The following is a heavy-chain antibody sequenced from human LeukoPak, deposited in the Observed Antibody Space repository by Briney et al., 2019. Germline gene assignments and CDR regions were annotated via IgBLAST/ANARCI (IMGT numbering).Heavy chain of an antibody. Sequence: GRSLRVSCAASGFTFSSYGMHWVRQAPGKGLEWVAVISYDGSNKYYADSVKGRFTISRDNSKNTLYLQMNSLRAEDTAVYYCAKDFPVPAALGGFDYWGQGTLVTVSS. D-gene: IGHD2-2*01. J-gene: IGHJ4*02. V-gene: IGHV3-30*18. CDR1: GFTFSSYG. CDR3: AKDFPVPAALGGFDY. CDR2: ISYDGSNK.